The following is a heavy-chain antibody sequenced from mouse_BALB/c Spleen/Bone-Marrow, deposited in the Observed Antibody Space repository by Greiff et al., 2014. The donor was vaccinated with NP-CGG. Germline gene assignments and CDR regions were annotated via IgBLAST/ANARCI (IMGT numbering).Heavy chain of an antibody. J-gene: IGHJ4*01. CDR2: INSNNGGN. V-gene: IGHV1-18*01. Sequence: VQLQQSGSELVKPGASVKISCKTSGYTFTEYTMHWVKQSHGKSLEWIGGINSNNGGNSYNQKFKGKVTLTVDKSSSTAYMELRSLTFEDSAVYYCARSKGIRGAMDYWGQGTSVTVSS. CDR1: GYTFTEYT. CDR3: ARSKGIRGAMDY.